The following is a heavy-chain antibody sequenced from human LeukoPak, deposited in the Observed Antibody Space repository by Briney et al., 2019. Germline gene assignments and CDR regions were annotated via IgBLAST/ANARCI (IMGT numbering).Heavy chain of an antibody. D-gene: IGHD5-18*01. Sequence: ASVKVSCKASGYTFTGYYMHWVRQAPGQGLEWMGWINPNSGGTNYAQKFQGRVTMTRDTSISTAYMELSSLGSEDAAVYYCAKSGYSYGYYYYYYMDVWGKGTTVTVSS. CDR1: GYTFTGYY. J-gene: IGHJ6*03. CDR2: INPNSGGT. V-gene: IGHV1-2*02. CDR3: AKSGYSYGYYYYYYMDV.